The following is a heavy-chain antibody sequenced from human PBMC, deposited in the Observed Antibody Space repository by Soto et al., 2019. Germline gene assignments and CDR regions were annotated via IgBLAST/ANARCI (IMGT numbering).Heavy chain of an antibody. V-gene: IGHV1-18*01. Sequence: QVQLVQSGAEVKKPGASVKVSCKASGYTFTSYGISWVRQAPGQGLEWMGWISAYNGNTNYAKKLQGSVTMTTDTSTSIAYRELRSLRSDDTAVYYCARDGSSVIVVVGENFDYWGQGTLVSVSS. CDR1: GYTFTSYG. CDR2: ISAYNGNT. CDR3: ARDGSSVIVVVGENFDY. J-gene: IGHJ4*02. D-gene: IGHD3-22*01.